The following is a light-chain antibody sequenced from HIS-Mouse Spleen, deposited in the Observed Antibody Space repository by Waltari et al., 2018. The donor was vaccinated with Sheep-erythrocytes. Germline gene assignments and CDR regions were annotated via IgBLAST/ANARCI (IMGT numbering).Light chain of an antibody. CDR1: QSISSW. J-gene: IGKJ1*01. V-gene: IGKV1-5*03. Sequence: DIQMTQSPSTLSASVGDRVTITCRASQSISSWLAWYQQNPGKAPKLLIYKASSLESGVPSRFSGSGSGTEFTLTISSLQPDDFATYYCQQYNSYSPNWTFGQGTKVEIK. CDR2: KAS. CDR3: QQYNSYSPNWT.